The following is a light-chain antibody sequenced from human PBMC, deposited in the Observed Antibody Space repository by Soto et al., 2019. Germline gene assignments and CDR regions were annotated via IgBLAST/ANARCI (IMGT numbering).Light chain of an antibody. J-gene: IGKJ1*01. CDR2: DAS. CDR3: QQYNSTPKT. Sequence: DIQMTQSPSTLSASVGDRVTITCRASQSISSWLDWYQQKPGKAPKLLIYDASSLESGVPSRFSGSGSGTEFTLTISSLQPDDFATYYCQQYNSTPKTFGQGTKVEIK. V-gene: IGKV1-5*01. CDR1: QSISSW.